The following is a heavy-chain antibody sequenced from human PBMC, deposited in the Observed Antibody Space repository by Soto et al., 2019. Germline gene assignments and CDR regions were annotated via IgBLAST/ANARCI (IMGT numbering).Heavy chain of an antibody. CDR1: GFSFNVYY. Sequence: QEQLAESGGGLVKPGGSLRLSCAASGFSFNVYYMTWIRQAPGSGLEWVASISILGDSTYYADSVKGRFTISRDNVKNSLYLQMDTLRAEDTAVYYCARDRAGTRTFPHHSFNLWGQGTTVAVAS. D-gene: IGHD6-19*01. CDR2: ISILGDST. V-gene: IGHV3-11*01. J-gene: IGHJ3*01. CDR3: ARDRAGTRTFPHHSFNL.